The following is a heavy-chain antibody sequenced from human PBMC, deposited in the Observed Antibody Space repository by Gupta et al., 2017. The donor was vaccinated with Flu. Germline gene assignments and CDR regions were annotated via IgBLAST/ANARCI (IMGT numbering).Heavy chain of an antibody. CDR3: GVIAAASDINNWFDP. D-gene: IGHD6-13*01. CDR2: INHSGST. CDR1: GGSFSGYY. J-gene: IGHJ5*02. Sequence: QVQLQQWGAGLLKPSETLSLTCAVYGGSFSGYYWSWIRQPPGKGLEWIGEINHSGSTNYNPSLKSRVTISVDTSKNQFSLKLSSVTAADTAVYYCGVIAAASDINNWFDPWGQGTLVTVSS. V-gene: IGHV4-34*01.